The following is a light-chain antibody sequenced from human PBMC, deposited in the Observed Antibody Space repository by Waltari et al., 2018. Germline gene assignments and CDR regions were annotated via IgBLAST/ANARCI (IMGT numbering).Light chain of an antibody. CDR3: QQRRNWPPLS. J-gene: IGKJ4*01. Sequence: EVLLQQSPATLSCSPGEKAPLPCRASQDVSRYLAWYQQKPGQAPRLLIYDTSNRATGIPARFSGSGSGTDFTLTISSLEPEDSAVYYCQQRRNWPPLSFGGGTKVEIK. V-gene: IGKV3-11*01. CDR2: DTS. CDR1: QDVSRY.